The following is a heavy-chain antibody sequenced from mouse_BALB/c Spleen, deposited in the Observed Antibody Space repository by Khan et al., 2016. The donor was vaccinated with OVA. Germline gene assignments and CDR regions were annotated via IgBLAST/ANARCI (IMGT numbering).Heavy chain of an antibody. CDR3: ATSYFYGYYFDY. V-gene: IGHV5-17*02. J-gene: IGHJ2*01. CDR2: ISGDSNTI. Sequence: EVQLVESGGGLVQPGGSRKLSCAASGFTFNSYGMHWVRQAPEKGLEWVAYISGDSNTINYADTVKGRFTISRDNPKNTLVLQMTSLMSEDTAIYYCATSYFYGYYFDYWGPGTTLTVS. D-gene: IGHD1-1*01. CDR1: GFTFNSYG.